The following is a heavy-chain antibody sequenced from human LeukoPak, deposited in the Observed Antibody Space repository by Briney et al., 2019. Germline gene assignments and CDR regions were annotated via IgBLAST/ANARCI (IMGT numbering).Heavy chain of an antibody. Sequence: SETLSLTCALSGGSITDYFYNWVRQPPGKGLEWIGEINHSGSSTYNPSLKSRVIISLDTSKNQFSLKLNSVTAADTAVYYCAKSNGYGLIDIWGQGTMVTVSS. J-gene: IGHJ3*02. CDR1: GGSITDYF. CDR3: AKSNGYGLIDI. D-gene: IGHD3-22*01. V-gene: IGHV4-34*01. CDR2: INHSGSS.